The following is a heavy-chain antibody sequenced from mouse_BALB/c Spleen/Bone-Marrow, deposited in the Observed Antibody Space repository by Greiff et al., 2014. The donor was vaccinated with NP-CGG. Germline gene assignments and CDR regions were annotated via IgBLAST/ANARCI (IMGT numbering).Heavy chain of an antibody. Sequence: VQLKESGGGLVKPGGSLKLSCAASGFTFNSYAMSWVRQTPEKRLEWVASISSGGSTYYPDSVKGRFTISRDNARNILYLQMSSLRSEDTAMYYCAREMVTGFAYWGQGTLVTVSA. CDR1: GFTFNSYA. CDR3: AREMVTGFAY. CDR2: ISSGGST. J-gene: IGHJ3*01. V-gene: IGHV5-6-5*01. D-gene: IGHD2-2*01.